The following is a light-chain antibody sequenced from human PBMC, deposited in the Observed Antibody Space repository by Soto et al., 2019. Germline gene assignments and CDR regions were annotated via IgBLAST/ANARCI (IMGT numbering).Light chain of an antibody. CDR2: DAS. CDR1: QSISSW. V-gene: IGKV1-5*01. J-gene: IGKJ1*01. CDR3: QQDNSYWT. Sequence: DIQMTQSPSTLSASVGDRVTITCRASQSISSWLAWYQQKPGKAPKLLIYDASSLESGVPSRFSGSGSGTEFTLPISSLQPDDFATYYCQQDNSYWTFGQGTKVES.